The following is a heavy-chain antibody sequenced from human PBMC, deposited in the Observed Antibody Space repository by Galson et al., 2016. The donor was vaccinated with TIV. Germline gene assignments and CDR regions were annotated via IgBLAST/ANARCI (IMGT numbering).Heavy chain of an antibody. CDR1: GDTFSSFV. Sequence: SVKVSCKASGDTFSSFVISWVRQAPGQGLEWMGGIIPLFGEAHYAQKFQGRVTISADESTSTVYMELSGLRSGDTAMYYCAKCRNTAMDTYYYYYGLDVWGQGTTCTVSS. CDR3: AKCRNTAMDTYYYYYGLDV. V-gene: IGHV1-69*13. D-gene: IGHD5-18*01. CDR2: IIPLFGEA. J-gene: IGHJ6*02.